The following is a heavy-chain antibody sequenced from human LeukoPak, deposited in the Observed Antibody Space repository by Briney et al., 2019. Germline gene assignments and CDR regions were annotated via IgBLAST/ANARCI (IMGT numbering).Heavy chain of an antibody. V-gene: IGHV3-23*01. CDR3: AKSTGYYDSSGYPFDY. J-gene: IGHJ4*02. CDR1: GCTFSSYA. CDR2: ISGSGGST. D-gene: IGHD3-22*01. Sequence: GGSLRLSCAASGCTFSSYAMSWVRQAPGKGLEWVSAISGSGGSTYYADSVKGRFTISGDNSKNTLYLQMNSLRAEDTAVYYCAKSTGYYDSSGYPFDYWGQGTLVTVSS.